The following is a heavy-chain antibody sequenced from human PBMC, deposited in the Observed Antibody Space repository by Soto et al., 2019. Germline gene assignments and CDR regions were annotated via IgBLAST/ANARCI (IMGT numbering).Heavy chain of an antibody. V-gene: IGHV3-21*01. J-gene: IGHJ6*02. CDR3: ARVRDVGAAAGKRFYGMDV. D-gene: IGHD6-13*01. CDR2: ISSSSSYI. Sequence: GGSLRLSCAASGFTFSSYSMNWVRQAPGKGLEWVSSISSSSSYIYYADSVKGRFTISRDNAKNALYLQMNSLRAEETAVYYCARVRDVGAAAGKRFYGMDVWGQGTTVTVSS. CDR1: GFTFSSYS.